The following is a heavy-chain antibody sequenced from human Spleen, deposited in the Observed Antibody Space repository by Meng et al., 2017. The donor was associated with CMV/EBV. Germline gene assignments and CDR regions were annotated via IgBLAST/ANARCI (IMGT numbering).Heavy chain of an antibody. Sequence: GGSLRLSCAASGFTFSSYAFHWVRQAPGKGLEWVAVISHDGSRKYYTGSVKGRFTISRDNSKNTLYLQINSLRAEDMAVYYCARDVPGTQLRLGELIDYWGQGTLVTVS. J-gene: IGHJ4*02. CDR1: GFTFSSYA. D-gene: IGHD3-16*01. CDR2: ISHDGSRK. V-gene: IGHV3-30*04. CDR3: ARDVPGTQLRLGELIDY.